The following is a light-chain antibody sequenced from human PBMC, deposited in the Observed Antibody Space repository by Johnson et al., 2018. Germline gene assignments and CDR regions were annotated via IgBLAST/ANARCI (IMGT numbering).Light chain of an antibody. Sequence: QSVLTQPPSVSAAPGQTVTISCSGSSSNIGNNYVSWYQQLPGTAPKLLIYENNKRPSGIPDRFSGSKSGTSATLAITGSQPGDQAYYYCGTWDSSLSAGNVFGTVTKVTVL. CDR2: ENN. V-gene: IGLV1-51*02. CDR3: GTWDSSLSAGNV. J-gene: IGLJ1*01. CDR1: SSNIGNNY.